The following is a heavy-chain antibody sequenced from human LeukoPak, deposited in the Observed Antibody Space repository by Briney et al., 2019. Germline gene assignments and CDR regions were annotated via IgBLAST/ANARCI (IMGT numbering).Heavy chain of an antibody. J-gene: IGHJ5*02. CDR3: ARSPTNRHFDP. Sequence: PGGSLRLSCAASGFTFSSYAMHWVRQTPGKGLEWVAVTSYDGSNEYYADSVKGRFTIFRDNSKNTLYLQMNSLTAEDTAVYYCARSPTNRHFDPWGQGTLVTVSS. D-gene: IGHD1-14*01. CDR1: GFTFSSYA. CDR2: TSYDGSNE. V-gene: IGHV3-30*04.